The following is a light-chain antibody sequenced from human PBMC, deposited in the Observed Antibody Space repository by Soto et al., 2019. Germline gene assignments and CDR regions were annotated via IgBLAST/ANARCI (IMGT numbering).Light chain of an antibody. V-gene: IGKV1-39*01. J-gene: IGKJ1*01. CDR3: QQSFSTLGRT. CDR1: QSISSS. Sequence: DIQMTQSPSSLSASVGDRVTITCRASQSISSSLNWYQQRPGNAPNLLIYAASSLQSGVPSRFSGSGSGTDFTLTISSLQPEDFATYYCQQSFSTLGRTFGQGTKVEIK. CDR2: AAS.